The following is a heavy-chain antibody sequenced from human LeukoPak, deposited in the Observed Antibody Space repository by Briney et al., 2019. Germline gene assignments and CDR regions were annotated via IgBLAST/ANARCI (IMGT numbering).Heavy chain of an antibody. CDR3: ARDAPIRMAAVGTTHPGRHGFDY. J-gene: IGHJ4*02. CDR1: GFTFDDYA. V-gene: IGHV3-9*01. D-gene: IGHD6-13*01. CDR2: ISWNSGRI. Sequence: PGGSLRLSCAASGFTFDDYAMHWVRQAPGKGLEWVSGISWNSGRIGHADSVKGRFTISRDNAKNSLYLQMNSLRAEDTAVYYCARDAPIRMAAVGTTHPGRHGFDYWGQGTLVTVYS.